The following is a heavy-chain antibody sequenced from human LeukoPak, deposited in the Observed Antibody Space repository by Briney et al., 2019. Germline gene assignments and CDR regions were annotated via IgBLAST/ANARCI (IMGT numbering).Heavy chain of an antibody. J-gene: IGHJ4*02. D-gene: IGHD4-17*01. Sequence: SETLSLTCTVSGDSISSGSYYWSWIRQPAGKGLEWIGRIYTSGSTNYNPSLKSRVTISVDTSKHQFSLKLSSVTAADTAVYYCARVLGDYGIGYWGQGTRVTVSS. CDR1: GDSISSGSYY. V-gene: IGHV4-61*02. CDR3: ARVLGDYGIGY. CDR2: IYTSGST.